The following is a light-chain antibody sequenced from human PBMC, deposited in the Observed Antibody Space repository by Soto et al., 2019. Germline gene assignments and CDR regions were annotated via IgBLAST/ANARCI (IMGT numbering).Light chain of an antibody. J-gene: IGKJ4*01. CDR2: DAS. V-gene: IGKV3D-20*01. Sequence: EIVLTQSPATLSLSPGERATLSCGASQSVSSSSLAWYQQKPGLAPRLLIYDASSSATGIPDRFSGSGSGTDFTLTICRLEPEDFAVYYCQQYGSSPLTFGGGTRVDIK. CDR3: QQYGSSPLT. CDR1: QSVSSSS.